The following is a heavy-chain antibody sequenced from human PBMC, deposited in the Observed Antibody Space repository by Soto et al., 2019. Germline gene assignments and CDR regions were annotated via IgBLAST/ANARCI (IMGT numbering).Heavy chain of an antibody. CDR2: IKFDGSVK. D-gene: IGHD2-2*01. Sequence: LRLSCAASGFTFSDYWMSWVRQAPGKGPEWVANIKFDGSVKQYVDSVRGRFTISRDNSRNSLFLQMNSLRAGDTAVYYCVKDGGYCSSTTCYSPRIHYFDSWPQGTLVPVSS. CDR3: VKDGGYCSSTTCYSPRIHYFDS. J-gene: IGHJ5*01. CDR1: GFTFSDYW. V-gene: IGHV3-7*03.